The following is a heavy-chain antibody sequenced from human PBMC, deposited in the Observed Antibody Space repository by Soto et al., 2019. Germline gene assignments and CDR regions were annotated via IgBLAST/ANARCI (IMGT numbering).Heavy chain of an antibody. CDR1: GFTFSSYG. Sequence: ESGGGVVQPGRSLRLSCAASGFTFSSYGMHWVRQAPGKGLEWVAVIWYDGSNKYYADSVKGRFTISRDNSKNTLYLQMNSLRAEDTAVYYCARDTHDYYGSGSYYPPDWFDPWGQGTLVTVSS. V-gene: IGHV3-33*01. D-gene: IGHD3-10*01. J-gene: IGHJ5*02. CDR2: IWYDGSNK. CDR3: ARDTHDYYGSGSYYPPDWFDP.